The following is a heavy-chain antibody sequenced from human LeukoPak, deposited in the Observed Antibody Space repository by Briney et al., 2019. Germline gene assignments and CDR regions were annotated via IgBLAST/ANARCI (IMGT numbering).Heavy chain of an antibody. Sequence: PGGSLRLSCVASGFTFTTYWMHWVRQAPGKGLVWVSRINGDGSNSNYADSVKGRFTISRDNARNTLYLQMNGLRAEDTALYYCGRTSPTSHFDFWGQGTLVTVSS. CDR3: GRTSPTSHFDF. J-gene: IGHJ4*02. V-gene: IGHV3-74*01. CDR2: INGDGSNS. D-gene: IGHD3-16*01. CDR1: GFTFTTYW.